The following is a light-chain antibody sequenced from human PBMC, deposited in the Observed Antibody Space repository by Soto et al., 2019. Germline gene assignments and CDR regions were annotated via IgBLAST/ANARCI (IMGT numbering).Light chain of an antibody. CDR2: EAS. CDR3: RHRRNGPLT. CDR1: RSVSSY. Sequence: EIVLTQPPANLSLSPGESANLSCRASRSVSSYLAWYQQKPGQAPRLFIYEASNRPTDSPARFSGRGAVTDFTLTISSLDPEAFAVYSCRHRRNGPLTFGPGTRLDI. V-gene: IGKV3-11*01. J-gene: IGKJ5*01.